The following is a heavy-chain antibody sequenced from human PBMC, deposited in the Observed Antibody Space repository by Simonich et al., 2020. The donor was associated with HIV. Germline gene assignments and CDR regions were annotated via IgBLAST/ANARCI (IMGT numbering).Heavy chain of an antibody. CDR2: INHSDST. V-gene: IGHV4-34*01. Sequence: QVQLQQWGAGLLKPSETLSLTCAVYGGSFSGYYWSWIRQPPGKGLGWIGEINHSDSTNNNPSLKSRVTISVDTSKNQFSLKLSSVTAADTAVYYCARGFYQRLYYFDYWGQGTLVTVSS. D-gene: IGHD2-2*01. CDR3: ARGFYQRLYYFDY. J-gene: IGHJ4*02. CDR1: GGSFSGYY.